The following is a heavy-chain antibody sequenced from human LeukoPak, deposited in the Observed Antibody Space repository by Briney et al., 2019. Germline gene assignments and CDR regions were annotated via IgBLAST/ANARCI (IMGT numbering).Heavy chain of an antibody. D-gene: IGHD3-10*01. J-gene: IGHJ4*02. CDR2: ISSSGSTI. CDR1: GFTFSSYE. Sequence: PGGSLRLSXAASGFTFSSYEMNWVRQTPGKGLEWVSYISSSGSTIYYADSVKGRFTISRDNAKNSLYLQMNSLRAEDTAVYYCASLPLWFGEYYWGQGTLVTVSS. V-gene: IGHV3-48*03. CDR3: ASLPLWFGEYY.